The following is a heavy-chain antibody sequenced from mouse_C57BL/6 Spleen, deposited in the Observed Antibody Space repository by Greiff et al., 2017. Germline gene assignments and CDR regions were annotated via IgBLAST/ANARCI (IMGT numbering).Heavy chain of an antibody. D-gene: IGHD1-1*01. Sequence: QVQLKQSGAELVRPGTSVKVSCKASGYAFTNYLIEWVKQRPGQGLEWIGEINPGGGGTNYNEKLKGKATLNADKSSSNAYMQLSSLPSEDSAVYFCARGGITTLVATRAMDYWGQGTSVTVSS. CDR3: ARGGITTLVATRAMDY. J-gene: IGHJ4*01. V-gene: IGHV1-54*01. CDR1: GYAFTNYL. CDR2: INPGGGGT.